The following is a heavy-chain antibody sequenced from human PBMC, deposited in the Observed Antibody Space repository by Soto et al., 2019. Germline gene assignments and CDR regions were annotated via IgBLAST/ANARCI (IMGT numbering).Heavy chain of an antibody. Sequence: GGSLRLSCAASGFTFSSYSMNWVRQAPGKGLEWVSYISSSSSNKYYADSVKGRFTISRDNAKNTLYLQMNSLRAEDTAVYYCAKDIVVVVAATGPDYWGQGTLVTVSS. V-gene: IGHV3-48*01. CDR3: AKDIVVVVAATGPDY. CDR2: ISSSSSNK. D-gene: IGHD2-15*01. J-gene: IGHJ4*02. CDR1: GFTFSSYS.